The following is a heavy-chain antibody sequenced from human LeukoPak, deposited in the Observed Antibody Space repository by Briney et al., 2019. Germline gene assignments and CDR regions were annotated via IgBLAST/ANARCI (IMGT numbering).Heavy chain of an antibody. D-gene: IGHD2-15*01. CDR2: IWYDGSNK. CDR1: GFTFSSYG. CDR3: TRVKYCSVGSCYAAFDI. V-gene: IGHV3-33*01. J-gene: IGHJ3*02. Sequence: GGSLRLSCAASGFTFSSYGMHWVRQAPGKGLEWVAVIWYDGSNKYYADSVKGRFTISRDNSKNTLYLQMNSLRADDTAVYYCTRVKYCSVGSCYAAFDIWGQGTMVTVSS.